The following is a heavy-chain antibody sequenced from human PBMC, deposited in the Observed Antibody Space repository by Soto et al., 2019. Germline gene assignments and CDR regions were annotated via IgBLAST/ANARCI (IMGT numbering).Heavy chain of an antibody. J-gene: IGHJ4*02. D-gene: IGHD1-26*01. Sequence: EVQLLESGGGLVQPGGSLRLSCAASGFTFSSYAMRWVRQAPVKGLEWVSAISGSGGNTYYADSVKGRFTISRDNSKNTLCLQMNSLRAVEPAVYYCARRGSGSYYDYWGQGSLVTVSS. V-gene: IGHV3-23*01. CDR2: ISGSGGNT. CDR1: GFTFSSYA. CDR3: ARRGSGSYYDY.